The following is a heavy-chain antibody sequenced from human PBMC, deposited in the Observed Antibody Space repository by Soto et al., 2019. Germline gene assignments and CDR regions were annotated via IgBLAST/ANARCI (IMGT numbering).Heavy chain of an antibody. CDR2: IIPVFDKA. CDR1: GGSFGSSA. J-gene: IGHJ3*01. Sequence: QVQLVQSGADVKKPGSSVKVSCKTSGGSFGSSAISWVRQAPAQGLEWMGEIIPVFDKANYAQNFQARLTITADDSTGTVFMQLSSLRSDDTAVYFCARLRRDWGDAFDLWGQGTFVTVYS. V-gene: IGHV1-69*01. D-gene: IGHD3-16*01. CDR3: ARLRRDWGDAFDL.